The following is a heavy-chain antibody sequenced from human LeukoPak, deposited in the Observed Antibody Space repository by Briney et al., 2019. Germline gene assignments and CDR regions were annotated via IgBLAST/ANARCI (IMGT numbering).Heavy chain of an antibody. Sequence: SETLSLTCTVSGGSISSSSYYWGWIRQAPGKGLEWIGNMYYSGSTYYNPSLKSRVTISIDASNNQFSLKLSSLTAADTAVYYCARGINWPPQDYFGFWGPGIMVTVSS. J-gene: IGHJ4*02. V-gene: IGHV4-39*01. CDR1: GGSISSSSYY. D-gene: IGHD1-1*01. CDR3: ARGINWPPQDYFGF. CDR2: MYYSGST.